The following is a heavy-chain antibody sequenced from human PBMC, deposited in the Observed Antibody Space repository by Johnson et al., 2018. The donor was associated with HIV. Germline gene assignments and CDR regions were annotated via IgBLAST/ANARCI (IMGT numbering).Heavy chain of an antibody. J-gene: IGHJ3*02. CDR3: ARVSRLGDLELLSDTLDI. CDR2: INWNGGST. D-gene: IGHD3-10*01. V-gene: IGHV3-20*04. Sequence: VQLVESGGGVIRPGGSLRVSCVASGFNFDDYGMSWVRQAPGKGLEWVSGINWNGGSTSYADSVKGRFTISRANAKKSLFLQMNTLRVEDTALYYCARVSRLGDLELLSDTLDIWGQGTMVTVSS. CDR1: GFNFDDYG.